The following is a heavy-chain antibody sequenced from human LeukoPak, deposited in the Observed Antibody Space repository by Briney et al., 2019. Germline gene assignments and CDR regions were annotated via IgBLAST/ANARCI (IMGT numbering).Heavy chain of an antibody. D-gene: IGHD7-27*01. V-gene: IGHV4-59*08. J-gene: IGHJ6*02. Sequence: SETLSLTCTVSGGSLSSYYWSWIRQPPGKGLEWIGYIYYSGSTNYNPSLKSRVTISVDTSKNQFSLKLSSVTAADTAVYYCARSLTYYYYGMDVWGQGTTVTVSS. CDR2: IYYSGST. CDR1: GGSLSSYY. CDR3: ARSLTYYYYGMDV.